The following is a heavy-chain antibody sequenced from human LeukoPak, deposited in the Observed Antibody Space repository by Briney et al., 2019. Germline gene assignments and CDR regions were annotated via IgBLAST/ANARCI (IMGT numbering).Heavy chain of an antibody. D-gene: IGHD6-13*01. J-gene: IGHJ4*02. CDR3: ARDLRGRQQLPLYYFDY. CDR1: GFTFSSYA. Sequence: PGGSLRLSXAASGFTFSSYAMSWVRQAPGKGLEWVSAISGSGGSTYYADSVKGRFTISRDNSKNTLYLQMNSLRAEDTAVYYCARDLRGRQQLPLYYFDYWGQGTLVTVSS. V-gene: IGHV3-23*01. CDR2: ISGSGGST.